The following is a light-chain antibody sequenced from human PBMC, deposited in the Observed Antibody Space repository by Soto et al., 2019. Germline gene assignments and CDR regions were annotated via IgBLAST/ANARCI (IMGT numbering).Light chain of an antibody. CDR2: DVV. Sequence: QSVLTQPASVSGSPGQSITISCTGTSSDVGGFNSVSWYQLRPGTAPKLILYDVVDRPSGVSYRFSGSKSGNTASLTISGLQAADEADYFCSSYTITMTNVFGSGTKVTDL. CDR3: SSYTITMTNV. J-gene: IGLJ1*01. V-gene: IGLV2-14*03. CDR1: SSDVGGFNS.